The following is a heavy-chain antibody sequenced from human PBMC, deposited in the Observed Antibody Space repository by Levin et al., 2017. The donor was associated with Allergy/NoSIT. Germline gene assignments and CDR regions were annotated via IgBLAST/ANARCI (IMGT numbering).Heavy chain of an antibody. D-gene: IGHD3-22*01. J-gene: IGHJ4*02. CDR3: ARPEHYYDSSGSWRY. CDR2: IYYSGST. CDR1: GGSISSYY. Sequence: SQTLSLTCTVSGGSISSYYWSWIRQPPGKGLEWIGYIYYSGSTNYNPSLKSRVTISVDTSKNQFSLKLSSVTAADTAVYYCARPEHYYDSSGSWRYWGQGTLVTVSS. V-gene: IGHV4-59*08.